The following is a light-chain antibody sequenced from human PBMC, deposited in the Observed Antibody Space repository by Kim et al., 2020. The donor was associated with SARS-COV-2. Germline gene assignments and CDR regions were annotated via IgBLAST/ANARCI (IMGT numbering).Light chain of an antibody. CDR2: GAS. V-gene: IGKV3-15*01. CDR1: QSVRNN. J-gene: IGKJ4*01. CDR3: QQYNDWPLLT. Sequence: IVMTQSPATLSVSPGERVTLSCRASQSVRNNLAWYQQRPGQAPRLLIYGASTRATDVSDRFSGSGSGTEFTPTIRSLQSEDLAVYYCQQYNDWPLLTFGGGTKVDIK.